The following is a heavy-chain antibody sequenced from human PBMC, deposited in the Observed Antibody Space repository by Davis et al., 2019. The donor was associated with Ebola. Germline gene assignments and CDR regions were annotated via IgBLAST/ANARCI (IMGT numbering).Heavy chain of an antibody. J-gene: IGHJ4*02. CDR3: ARVRWKDGYALDY. CDR1: GFTFSGSA. V-gene: IGHV3-73*01. D-gene: IGHD5-12*01. Sequence: GESLKISCAASGFTFSGSAMHWVRQASGKGLEWVGRIRSKANSYATAYAASVKGRFTISRDDSKNTAYLQMNSLKTEDTAVYYCARVRWKDGYALDYWGQGTLVTVSS. CDR2: IRSKANSYAT.